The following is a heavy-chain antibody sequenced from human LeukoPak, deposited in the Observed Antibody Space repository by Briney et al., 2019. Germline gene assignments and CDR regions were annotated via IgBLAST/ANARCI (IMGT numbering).Heavy chain of an antibody. CDR1: GGSINNYH. V-gene: IGHV4-4*07. D-gene: IGHD6-19*01. J-gene: IGHJ4*02. CDR2: IYTDGST. Sequence: SETLSLTCTVSGGSINNYHWSWIRQPAGKGLEWIGQIYTDGSTNYNPPLKSRVTMSVDTTEDRVSLTIRSVTAADTAFYYCARRDISSGWSFDYWGQGTLVTVSS. CDR3: ARRDISSGWSFDY.